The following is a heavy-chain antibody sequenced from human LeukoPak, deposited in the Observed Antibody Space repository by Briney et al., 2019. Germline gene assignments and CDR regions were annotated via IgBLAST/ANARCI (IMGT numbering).Heavy chain of an antibody. Sequence: GGSLRLSCAASGFSFSSYYMYWVRQAPEKGLVWVSRIRPDGTGTAYADSVKGRFTISRVNAKNTLYLQMNRLRAEDTAVYYCAAYNWNYPDYWGQGTLVTVSS. J-gene: IGHJ4*01. CDR2: IRPDGTGT. D-gene: IGHD1-20*01. V-gene: IGHV3-74*01. CDR3: AAYNWNYPDY. CDR1: GFSFSSYY.